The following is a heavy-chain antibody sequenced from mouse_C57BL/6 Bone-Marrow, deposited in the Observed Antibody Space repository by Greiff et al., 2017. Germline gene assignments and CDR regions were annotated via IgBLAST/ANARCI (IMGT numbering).Heavy chain of an antibody. Sequence: EVHLVESGGGLVQPGGSLSLSCAASGFTFTDYYMSWVRQPPGKALEWLGFIRNKANGYTTEYSASVKGRFTIASDNSQRILDLQVNALRAEESATYYCARYLWDYWGQGTTLTVSS. CDR2: IRNKANGYTT. J-gene: IGHJ2*01. CDR1: GFTFTDYY. V-gene: IGHV7-3*01. D-gene: IGHD1-1*02. CDR3: ARYLWDY.